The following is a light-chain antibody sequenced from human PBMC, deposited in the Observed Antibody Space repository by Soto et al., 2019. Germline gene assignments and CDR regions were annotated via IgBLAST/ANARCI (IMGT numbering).Light chain of an antibody. J-gene: IGLJ1*01. CDR3: SSYTTTSTYV. V-gene: IGLV2-14*01. CDR1: SSYVGGYNY. CDR2: DVS. Sequence: QSALTQPASVSGSPGQSITISCTGTSSYVGGYNYVSWYQQHPGKAPKLMIYDVSNRPSGVSNRFSGSKSANTASLTISGLQAEDEADYYCSSYTTTSTYVFGTGTKVTVL.